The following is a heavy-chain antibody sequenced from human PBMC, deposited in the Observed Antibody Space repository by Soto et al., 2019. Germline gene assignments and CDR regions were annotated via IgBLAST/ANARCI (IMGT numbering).Heavy chain of an antibody. CDR2: IKNRVDGGAA. J-gene: IGHJ4*02. CDR1: GITFTNAW. CDR3: TTDPGDYEDF. Sequence: EVQLVESGGDLVKPGGCLRLSCAASGITFTNAWMSWVRQAPGKGLEWVGRIKNRVDGGAADYAAPVRGRFTISRDDSTDTLFLQMNNLEAEDTAVYYCTTDPGDYEDFWGQGTLVTVSS. D-gene: IGHD4-17*01. V-gene: IGHV3-15*01.